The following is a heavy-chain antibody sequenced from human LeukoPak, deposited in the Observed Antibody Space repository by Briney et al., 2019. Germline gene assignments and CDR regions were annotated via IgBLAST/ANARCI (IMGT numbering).Heavy chain of an antibody. J-gene: IGHJ4*02. CDR3: AAWGLYNY. D-gene: IGHD7-27*01. Sequence: GGSLRLSCAASGFTLSDYWMNWVRQAPGKGLEWAANINLHGSVKLHVDSVEGRFTISRDNAKNSLFLQMTSLKVEYTAVYYCAAWGLYNYWGQGTLVTVSS. CDR1: GFTLSDYW. V-gene: IGHV3-7*01. CDR2: INLHGSVK.